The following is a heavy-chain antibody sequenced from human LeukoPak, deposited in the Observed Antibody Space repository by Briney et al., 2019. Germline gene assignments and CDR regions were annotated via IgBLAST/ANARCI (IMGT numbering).Heavy chain of an antibody. J-gene: IGHJ6*04. CDR2: IGSSGSTI. V-gene: IGHV3-48*03. CDR3: AELGITMIGGV. CDR1: GFTFSSYE. Sequence: GGSLRLSCAASGFTFSSYEMNWVRQTPGKGLEWVSYIGSSGSTIYYADSVKGRFTISRDNAKNSLYLQMNSLRAEDTAVYYCAELGITMIGGVWGKGTTVTISS. D-gene: IGHD3-10*02.